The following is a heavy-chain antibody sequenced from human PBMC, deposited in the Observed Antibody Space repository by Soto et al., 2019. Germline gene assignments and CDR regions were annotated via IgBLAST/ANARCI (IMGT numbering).Heavy chain of an antibody. CDR2: ISYTSSTI. V-gene: IGHV3-48*02. D-gene: IGHD2-21*01. Sequence: GGSLRLSCAASGFTFSTYSMNWVRQAPGKGLEWVSYISYTSSTIYYADSVKGRFTISRDNAKNSLFLQMNSLRDEDTAVYYCARDNGLAGSFDPWGQGTLVTVS. CDR1: GFTFSTYS. J-gene: IGHJ5*02. CDR3: ARDNGLAGSFDP.